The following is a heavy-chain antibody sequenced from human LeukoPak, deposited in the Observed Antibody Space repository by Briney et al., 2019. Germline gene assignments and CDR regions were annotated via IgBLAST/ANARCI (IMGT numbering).Heavy chain of an antibody. J-gene: IGHJ4*02. V-gene: IGHV1-46*01. CDR1: GYIFTNYY. D-gene: IGHD3-3*01. Sequence: GASVKVSCKSSGYIFTNYYMHWVRQAPGQGLEWMGIINPSGESTSYAQKLQGRVTMTRDTSTNTVYMELSSLKSEDTAVYYCARVYKGYDFWSGYYDYWGQGTLVTVSS. CDR3: ARVYKGYDFWSGYYDY. CDR2: INPSGEST.